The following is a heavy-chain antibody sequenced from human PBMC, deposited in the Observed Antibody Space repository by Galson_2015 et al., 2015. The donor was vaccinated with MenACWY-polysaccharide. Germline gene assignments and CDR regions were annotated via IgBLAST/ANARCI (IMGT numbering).Heavy chain of an antibody. D-gene: IGHD3-22*01. J-gene: IGHJ3*02. CDR1: GFTFGDYG. Sequence: SLRLSCAASGFTFGDYGMIWIRQAPGKGLEWISLIRSKAYGGKQASAATGRGSFSMSSDDSTRNAYLQMHSLDNEDTEQYYRTQSSAYFHDISGPLHAVDIWVQGTMVTV. CDR3: TQSSAYFHDISGPLHAVDI. CDR2: IRSKAYGGKQ. V-gene: IGHV3-49*03.